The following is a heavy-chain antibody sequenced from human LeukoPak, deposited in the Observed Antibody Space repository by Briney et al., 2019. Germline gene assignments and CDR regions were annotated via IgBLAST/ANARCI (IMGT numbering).Heavy chain of an antibody. CDR2: ISGSGGST. D-gene: IGHD3-22*01. V-gene: IGHV3-23*01. CDR1: GFTFSNAW. CDR3: AKQDSSGYYSTSGYFDY. Sequence: GGSLRLSCAASGFTFSNAWMSWVRQAPGKGLEWVSAISGSGGSTYYADSVKGRFTISRDNSKNTLYLQMNSLRAEDTAVYYCAKQDSSGYYSTSGYFDYWSQGTLVTVSS. J-gene: IGHJ4*02.